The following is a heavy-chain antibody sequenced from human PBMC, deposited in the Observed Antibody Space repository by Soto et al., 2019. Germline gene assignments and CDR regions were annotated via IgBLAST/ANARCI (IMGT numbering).Heavy chain of an antibody. CDR1: GGSISSSSSY. V-gene: IGHV4-39*01. CDR2: IYHSGST. Sequence: PSETLSLTCTVSGGSISSSSSYWGWIRQPPGKGLEWIGSIYHSGSTYYNPSLKSRVTISVHTSKNQFSLKLSTVNAADTAVYXCASRPVEMAKIFAYRGQRSLVTVAS. CDR3: ASRPVEMAKIFAY. J-gene: IGHJ4*02. D-gene: IGHD5-12*01.